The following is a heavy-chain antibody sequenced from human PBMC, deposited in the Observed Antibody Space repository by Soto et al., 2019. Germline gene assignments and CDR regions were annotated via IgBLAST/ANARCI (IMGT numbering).Heavy chain of an antibody. CDR3: ARDTGELLVIDY. V-gene: IGHV1-18*04. J-gene: IGHJ4*02. Sequence: ASVKVSCKASGYTFITYNFSWVRQAPGQGPEWMGWISPNDGNTNYAQNVQGRVTMTTDTSTRTAYMELRSLRPDDTAVYYCARDTGELLVIDYWGQGTQVTVSS. CDR1: GYTFITYN. CDR2: ISPNDGNT. D-gene: IGHD1-7*01.